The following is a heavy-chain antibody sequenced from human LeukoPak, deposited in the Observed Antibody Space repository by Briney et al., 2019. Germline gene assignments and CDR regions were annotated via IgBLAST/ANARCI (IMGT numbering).Heavy chain of an antibody. V-gene: IGHV3-7*01. Sequence: GSLRLSCAASGFTFSSYWMSWVRQAPGKGLEWVANIKQDGSEKYYVDSVKGRSTISRDNAKNSLYLQMNSLRAEDTAVYYCASLEVGYCSSTSCPEDYWGQGTLVTVSS. J-gene: IGHJ4*02. CDR2: IKQDGSEK. CDR1: GFTFSSYW. D-gene: IGHD2-2*01. CDR3: ASLEVGYCSSTSCPEDY.